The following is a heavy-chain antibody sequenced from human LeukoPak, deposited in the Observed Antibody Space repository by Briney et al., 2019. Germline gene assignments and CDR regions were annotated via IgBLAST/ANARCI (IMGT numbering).Heavy chain of an antibody. CDR3: ARSAKTYYYGSGSYYDWFDP. CDR1: GFTFSSYW. Sequence: GGSLRLSCAASGFTFSSYWMSWVRQAPGKGLEWVANIKQDGSEKYYVDSVKGRFTISRDNAKNSLYLQMNSLRADDTAVYYCARSAKTYYYGSGSYYDWFDPWGQGTLVTVSS. D-gene: IGHD3-10*01. V-gene: IGHV3-7*03. CDR2: IKQDGSEK. J-gene: IGHJ5*02.